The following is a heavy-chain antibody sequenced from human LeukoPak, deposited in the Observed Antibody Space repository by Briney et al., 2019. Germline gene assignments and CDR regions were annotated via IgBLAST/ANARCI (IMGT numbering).Heavy chain of an antibody. Sequence: GRSLRLSCAASGFTFSSYAMHWVRQAPGKGLEWVAVILHDGSNKQYADSVKGRFTISRDISKNTLYLQMNSLRAEDTAVYYCAKDLLYDFWSGYSADYYYYGLDVWGQGTTVTVSS. CDR3: AKDLLYDFWSGYSADYYYYGLDV. CDR1: GFTFSSYA. J-gene: IGHJ6*02. D-gene: IGHD3-3*01. V-gene: IGHV3-30*18. CDR2: ILHDGSNK.